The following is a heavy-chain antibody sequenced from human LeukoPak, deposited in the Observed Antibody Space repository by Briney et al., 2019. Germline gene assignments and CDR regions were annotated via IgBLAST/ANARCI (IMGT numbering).Heavy chain of an antibody. CDR3: AKYYRKSSGPPPLDN. Sequence: GGSLRLSCAASGFTFSSYGMHWVRQAPGKGLEWVAFIRYDGTNKYYADSVKGRFTISRDNSKNTLDLQMNSLRVEDTAVYYCAKYYRKSSGPPPLDNWGQGTRVTVPS. D-gene: IGHD3-22*01. V-gene: IGHV3-30*02. J-gene: IGHJ4*02. CDR2: IRYDGTNK. CDR1: GFTFSSYG.